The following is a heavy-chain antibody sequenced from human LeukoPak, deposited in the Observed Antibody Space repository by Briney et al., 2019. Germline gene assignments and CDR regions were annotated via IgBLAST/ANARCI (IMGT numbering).Heavy chain of an antibody. Sequence: SVKVSCKASGGTFGSYAISWVRQAPGQGLEWMGRIIPILGIANYAQKFQGRVTITADKSTSTAYMELSSLRSEDTAVYYCARGGYYGSSGYYYWGQGTLVTVSS. D-gene: IGHD3-22*01. V-gene: IGHV1-69*04. J-gene: IGHJ4*02. CDR3: ARGGYYGSSGYYY. CDR2: IIPILGIA. CDR1: GGTFGSYA.